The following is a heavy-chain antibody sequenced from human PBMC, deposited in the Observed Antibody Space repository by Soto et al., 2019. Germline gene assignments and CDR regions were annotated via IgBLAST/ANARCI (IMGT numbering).Heavy chain of an antibody. D-gene: IGHD4-4*01. V-gene: IGHV4-39*01. CDR1: DDSINSDKYY. CDR2: IYYSGNT. CDR3: RQSYSNYGGGYYFDY. J-gene: IGHJ4*02. Sequence: SETLSLTCSVSDDSINSDKYYWGWIRQPPGKGLEWIGSIYYSGNTYYNPSLQTRVTISVDTSKNQFSLKLSSVTAADTAVYYCRQSYSNYGGGYYFDYWGQGTLVTVS.